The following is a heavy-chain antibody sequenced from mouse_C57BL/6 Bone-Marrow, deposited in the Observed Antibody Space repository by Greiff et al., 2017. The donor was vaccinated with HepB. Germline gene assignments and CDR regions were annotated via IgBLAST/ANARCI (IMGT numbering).Heavy chain of an antibody. CDR1: GYTFTSYW. D-gene: IGHD2-1*01. J-gene: IGHJ4*01. V-gene: IGHV1-69*01. Sequence: QVQLQQPGAELVMPGASVKLSCKASGYTFTSYWMHWVKQRPGQGLEWIGEIDPSDSYTNYNQKFKGKSTLTVDKSSSTAYMHLSSLTSEDSAVYYCARWSTMAPYYAMDYWGQGTSVTVSS. CDR3: ARWSTMAPYYAMDY. CDR2: IDPSDSYT.